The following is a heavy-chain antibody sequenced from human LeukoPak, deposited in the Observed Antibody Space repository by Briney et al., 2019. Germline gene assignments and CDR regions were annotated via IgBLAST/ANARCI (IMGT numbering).Heavy chain of an antibody. D-gene: IGHD3-3*01. J-gene: IGHJ5*02. CDR3: ARDSPILGWFDP. V-gene: IGHV1-46*01. CDR2: INPSGGST. CDR1: GGTFSSYA. Sequence: VASVKVSCKASGGTFSSYAISWVRQAPGQGLEWMGIINPSGGSTSYAQKFQGRVTMTRDTSTSTVYMELSSLRSEDTAVYYCARDSPILGWFDPWGQGTLVTVSS.